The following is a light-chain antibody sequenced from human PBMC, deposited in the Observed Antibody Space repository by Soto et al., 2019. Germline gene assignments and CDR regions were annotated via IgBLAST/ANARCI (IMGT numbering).Light chain of an antibody. CDR1: QSVSSSY. CDR2: GAS. CDR3: QQYGSSPQT. J-gene: IGKJ3*01. Sequence: EIELTQSPGTLSLSPGERATLSCRASQSVSSSYLAWYQQKPGQAPRLLIYGASSRATGIPDRFSGSGSGTDFTLTISRLEPEDFAVYYCQQYGSSPQTFGPGTKVDIK. V-gene: IGKV3-20*01.